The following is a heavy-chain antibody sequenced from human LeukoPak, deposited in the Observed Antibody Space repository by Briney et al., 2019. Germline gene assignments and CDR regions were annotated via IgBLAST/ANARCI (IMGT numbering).Heavy chain of an antibody. V-gene: IGHV3-66*01. CDR1: GFTVSSNS. Sequence: GGSLRLSCVASGFTVSSNSMTWVRQAPGKGLEWVSVIYNGGSTYYADSVKGRFTISRDNSKNTLYLQMNNLRADDTAVYYCARDEPSPDSTDLDYWGQGTLVTVSS. J-gene: IGHJ4*02. CDR3: ARDEPSPDSTDLDY. D-gene: IGHD2/OR15-2a*01. CDR2: IYNGGST.